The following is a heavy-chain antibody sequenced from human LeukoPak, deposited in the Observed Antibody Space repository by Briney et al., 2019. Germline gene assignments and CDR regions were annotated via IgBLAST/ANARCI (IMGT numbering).Heavy chain of an antibody. CDR2: IRYDGSNK. V-gene: IGHV3-30*02. Sequence: GGSLRLSCAASGFTFSSYGMHWVRQAPGKGLEWVAFIRYDGSNKYYADSVKGRFTISRDNSMNTLYLQMNSLRAEDTAVYYCAKDLQFMAAAGTGFDYWGQGTLVIVSS. CDR3: AKDLQFMAAAGTGFDY. CDR1: GFTFSSYG. D-gene: IGHD6-13*01. J-gene: IGHJ4*02.